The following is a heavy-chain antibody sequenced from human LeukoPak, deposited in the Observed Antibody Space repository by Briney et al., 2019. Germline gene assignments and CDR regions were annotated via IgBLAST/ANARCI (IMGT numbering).Heavy chain of an antibody. CDR2: ISNDGHDK. Sequence: PGGSLRLSCAISGFPFSTYGMHWVRRAPGKGLEWVAVISNDGHDKYYADSVKGRFTISRDNSKNTLYLQMNSLTVEDTAVYYCAKGPSGSLNPYHYRGMDVWGQGTTVTVSS. CDR3: AKGPSGSLNPYHYRGMDV. V-gene: IGHV3-30*18. J-gene: IGHJ6*02. CDR1: GFPFSTYG. D-gene: IGHD7-27*01.